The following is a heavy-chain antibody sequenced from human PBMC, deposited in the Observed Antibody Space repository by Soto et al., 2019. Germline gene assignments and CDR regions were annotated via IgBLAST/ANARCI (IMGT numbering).Heavy chain of an antibody. Sequence: DVQLLESGGGLVQPGGSLRLSCAASGFTFDSHAMSWVRQAPGLGLKWISTISASGGTTFYADSVKGRFTISRDKSKKTLYLQINSLRVEDTAIYYCARGPLPPRGFHQTSRGLDVWGQGTTVTVSS. D-gene: IGHD3-10*01. J-gene: IGHJ6*02. CDR2: ISASGGTT. CDR3: ARGPLPPRGFHQTSRGLDV. V-gene: IGHV3-23*01. CDR1: GFTFDSHA.